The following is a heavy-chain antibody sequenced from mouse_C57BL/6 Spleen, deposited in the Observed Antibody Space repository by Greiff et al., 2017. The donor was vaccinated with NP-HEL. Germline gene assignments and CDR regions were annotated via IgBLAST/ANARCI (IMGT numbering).Heavy chain of an antibody. V-gene: IGHV1-64*01. D-gene: IGHD1-1*01. CDR3: ARPSTVVVHFDY. CDR1: GYTFTSYW. Sequence: QVQLQQPGAELVKPGASVKLSCKASGYTFTSYWMHWVKQRPGQGLEWIRMIHPNSGSTNYNEKFKSKATLTVDKSSSTAYIQLSSLTSEDSAVYYCARPSTVVVHFDYWGQGTTLTVSS. CDR2: IHPNSGST. J-gene: IGHJ2*01.